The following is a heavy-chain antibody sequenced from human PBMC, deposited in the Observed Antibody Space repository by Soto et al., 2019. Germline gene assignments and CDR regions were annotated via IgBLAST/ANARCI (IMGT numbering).Heavy chain of an antibody. Sequence: GGSLRLSCAASGFTFSNFLMSWVRQAPGKGLEWVANIKQDGSEKYFMDSVKGRFTISRDNAKNSLYLQMNSLRAEDTAVYYCARNLQNAFDIWGQGTMVTVSS. V-gene: IGHV3-7*01. CDR1: GFTFSNFL. D-gene: IGHD1-1*01. CDR3: ARNLQNAFDI. J-gene: IGHJ3*02. CDR2: IKQDGSEK.